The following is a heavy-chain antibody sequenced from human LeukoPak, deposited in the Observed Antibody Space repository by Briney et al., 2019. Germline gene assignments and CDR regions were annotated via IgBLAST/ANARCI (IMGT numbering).Heavy chain of an antibody. CDR1: GGSFSGYY. CDR3: ARQTGSGLFILP. J-gene: IGHJ4*02. CDR2: INHSGST. Sequence: PSETPSLTCAVYGGSFSGYYWSWIRQPPGKGLEWIGEINHSGSTYYKPSLKSRLTISVDTPKNQFSLRLTSVTAADTAVYYCARQTGSGLFILPGGQGTLVTVSS. V-gene: IGHV4-34*01. D-gene: IGHD3/OR15-3a*01.